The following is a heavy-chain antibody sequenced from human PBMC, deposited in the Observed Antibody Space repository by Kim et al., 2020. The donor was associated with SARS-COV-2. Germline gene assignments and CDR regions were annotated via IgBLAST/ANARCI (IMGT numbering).Heavy chain of an antibody. J-gene: IGHJ6*02. CDR2: IIPIFGTA. Sequence: SVKVSCKASGGTFSSYDISWVRQAPGQGLEWMGGIIPIFGTANYAQKFQGRVTITADESTSTAYMELSSLRSEDTAVYYCARGGGSYRYQAYYYYGMDVWGQGTTVTVSS. CDR1: GGTFSSYD. V-gene: IGHV1-69*13. D-gene: IGHD1-26*01. CDR3: ARGGGSYRYQAYYYYGMDV.